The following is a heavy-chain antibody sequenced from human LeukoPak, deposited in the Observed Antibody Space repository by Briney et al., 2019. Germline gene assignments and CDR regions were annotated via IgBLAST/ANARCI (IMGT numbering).Heavy chain of an antibody. J-gene: IGHJ4*02. CDR1: GGSFSGYY. V-gene: IGHV4-34*01. D-gene: IGHD5-18*01. CDR2: INHSGST. CDR3: ARGVTRGYIYGD. Sequence: SETLSLTCAVYGGSFSGYYWSWIRQPPGKGLEWIGEINHSGSTNYNPSLKSRVTISVDTSKNQFSLKLSSVTAADTAVYYCARGVTRGYIYGDWGQGTLVTVSS.